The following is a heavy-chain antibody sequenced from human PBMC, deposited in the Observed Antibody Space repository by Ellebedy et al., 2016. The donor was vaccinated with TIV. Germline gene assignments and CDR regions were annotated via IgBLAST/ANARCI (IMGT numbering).Heavy chain of an antibody. Sequence: ASVKVSCKASGYRFTYNYIHWVRQAPGQGLEWMGGIIPIFGTANYAQKLQGRVTITADKSTSTAYMELSSLRSEDTAVYYCAGGISVAGTSLGFWGQGTLVTVSS. D-gene: IGHD6-19*01. V-gene: IGHV1-69*06. CDR2: IIPIFGTA. CDR3: AGGISVAGTSLGF. CDR1: GYRFTYNY. J-gene: IGHJ4*02.